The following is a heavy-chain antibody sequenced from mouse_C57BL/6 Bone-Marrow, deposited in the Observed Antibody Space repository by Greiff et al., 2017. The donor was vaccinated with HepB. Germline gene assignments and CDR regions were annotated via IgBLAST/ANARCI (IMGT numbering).Heavy chain of an antibody. V-gene: IGHV2-2*01. Sequence: QVQLQQSGPGLVQPSQSLSITCTVSGFSLTSYGVHWVRQSPGKGLEWLGVIWSGGSTDYNAAFISRLSISKDNSKSQVFFKMNSLQADDTAIYYCARTRGYGRGEWFAYWGQGTLVTVSA. D-gene: IGHD1-1*01. CDR2: IWSGGST. J-gene: IGHJ3*01. CDR1: GFSLTSYG. CDR3: ARTRGYGRGEWFAY.